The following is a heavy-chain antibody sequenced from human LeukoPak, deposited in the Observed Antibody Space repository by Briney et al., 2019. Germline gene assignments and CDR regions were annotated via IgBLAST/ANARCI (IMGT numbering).Heavy chain of an antibody. D-gene: IGHD2-21*02. CDR3: AAYCGGDCYSSDY. Sequence: GGSLRLSCAASGFTVSSNYMSWVRQAPGKGLVWVSVIYSGGSTYYADSVKGRFTISRHNSKNTLYLQMNSLRAEDTAVYYCAAYCGGDCYSSDYWGQGTLVTVSS. V-gene: IGHV3-53*04. CDR2: IYSGGST. CDR1: GFTVSSNY. J-gene: IGHJ4*02.